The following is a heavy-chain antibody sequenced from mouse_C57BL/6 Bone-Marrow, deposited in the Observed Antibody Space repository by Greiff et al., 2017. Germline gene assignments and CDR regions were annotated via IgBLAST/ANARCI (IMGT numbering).Heavy chain of an antibody. D-gene: IGHD2-10*01. V-gene: IGHV1-31*01. Sequence: VQLKHSGPELVKPGASVKISCKASGYSFTGSYIHWVKPSHGNILDWIGYIYPYNGDSSYNQKFKGKATLTVDKSSSTAYMELRSLTSDDSAVYYCARGDPYLGYLDYWGKGTTLTVSS. J-gene: IGHJ2*01. CDR1: GYSFTGSY. CDR3: ARGDPYLGYLDY. CDR2: IYPYNGDS.